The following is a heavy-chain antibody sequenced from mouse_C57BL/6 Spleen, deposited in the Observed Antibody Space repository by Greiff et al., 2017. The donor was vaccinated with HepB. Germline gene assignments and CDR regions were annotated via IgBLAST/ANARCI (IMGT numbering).Heavy chain of an antibody. D-gene: IGHD2-1*01. J-gene: IGHJ4*01. CDR2: ISSGGDYI. V-gene: IGHV5-9-1*02. CDR1: GFTFSSYA. Sequence: EVQGVESGEGLVKPGGSLKLSCAASGFTFSSYAMSWVRQTPEKRLEWVAYISSGGDYIYYADTVKGRFTISRDNARNTLYLQMSSLKSEDTAMYYCTRDEGGNYVGAMDYWGQGTSVTVSS. CDR3: TRDEGGNYVGAMDY.